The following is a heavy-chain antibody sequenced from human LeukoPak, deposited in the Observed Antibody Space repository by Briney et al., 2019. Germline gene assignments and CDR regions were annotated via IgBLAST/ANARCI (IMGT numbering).Heavy chain of an antibody. D-gene: IGHD3-22*01. V-gene: IGHV4-34*01. CDR3: ARGRFYYYDNSGYYY. CDR2: INHSGTT. Sequence: SETLSLTCAVYGGSFSGYYWSWIRQPPGKGLEWIGEINHSGTTNYNPALKSRVTISVDTSKNQFSLKLNSVTAADTAVYYCARGRFYYYDNSGYYYWGQGTLVTVSS. CDR1: GGSFSGYY. J-gene: IGHJ4*02.